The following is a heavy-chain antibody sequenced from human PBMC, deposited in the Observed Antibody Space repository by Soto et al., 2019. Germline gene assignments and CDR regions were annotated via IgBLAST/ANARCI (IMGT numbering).Heavy chain of an antibody. CDR2: IKQDGSEK. V-gene: IGHV3-7*03. J-gene: IGHJ5*02. Sequence: EVQLVESGGGLVQPGGSLRLSCASSGFTFSSYYMIFVRQAPGKWQEWVANIKQDGSEKYYVVSVKGRFTISRDNAKNSLYLQMNSMRAEDTSVYYGARDRCGSQLWVNWFDPWGQGNLVNVSS. CDR3: ARDRCGSQLWVNWFDP. D-gene: IGHD1-26*01. CDR1: GFTFSSYY.